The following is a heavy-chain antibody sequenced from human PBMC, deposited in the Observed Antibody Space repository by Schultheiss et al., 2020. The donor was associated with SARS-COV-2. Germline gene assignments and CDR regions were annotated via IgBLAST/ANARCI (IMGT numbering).Heavy chain of an antibody. D-gene: IGHD3-10*01. V-gene: IGHV4-4*02. J-gene: IGHJ4*02. CDR1: GGSISSSNW. CDR3: ARHTPYYGSGSYYRD. Sequence: SETLSLTCAVSGGSISSSNWWSWVRQPPGKGLEWIGEIYHSGSTNYSPSLESRVTTSVDTSKKQFSPKLRSVTAADTAVYYCARHTPYYGSGSYYRDWGQGTLVTVSS. CDR2: IYHSGST.